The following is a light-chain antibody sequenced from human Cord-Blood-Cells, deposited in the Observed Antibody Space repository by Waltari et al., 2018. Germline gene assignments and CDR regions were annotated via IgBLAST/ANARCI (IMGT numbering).Light chain of an antibody. CDR3: QQYNSWT. CDR1: QSISSW. Sequence: DIQMTQSPSTLSASVGTRVTIPCRASQSISSWLAWYQQKPGKAPKLLIYDASSLESGVPSRFSGSGSGTEFTLTISSLQPDDFATYYCQQYNSWTFGQGTKVEIK. CDR2: DAS. V-gene: IGKV1-5*01. J-gene: IGKJ1*01.